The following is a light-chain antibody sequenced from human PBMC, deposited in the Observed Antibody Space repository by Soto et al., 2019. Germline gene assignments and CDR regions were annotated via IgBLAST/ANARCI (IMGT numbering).Light chain of an antibody. V-gene: IGKV3D-15*01. Sequence: DIVLTQAPGTLSLSPGDRATLSCRASQSLGSGYLAWYQQKPGQAPRILIYAASTRATGIPDRFSGSGSGTEFTLTISSLQSEDFAVYYCQQYNNWPPVTFGGGTKVDIK. CDR1: QSLGSGY. J-gene: IGKJ4*01. CDR2: AAS. CDR3: QQYNNWPPVT.